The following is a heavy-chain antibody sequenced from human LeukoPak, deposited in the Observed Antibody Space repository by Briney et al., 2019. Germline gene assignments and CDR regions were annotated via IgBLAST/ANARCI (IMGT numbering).Heavy chain of an antibody. Sequence: PGGPLRLSCAASGFTFSSYAMSWVRQAPGKGLEWVSAISGSGGSTYYADSVKGRFTISRDNSKNTLYLQMNSLRAEDTAVYYCAKGLAAAGTFDHWGQGTLVTVSS. D-gene: IGHD6-13*01. CDR2: ISGSGGST. CDR1: GFTFSSYA. J-gene: IGHJ4*02. CDR3: AKGLAAAGTFDH. V-gene: IGHV3-23*01.